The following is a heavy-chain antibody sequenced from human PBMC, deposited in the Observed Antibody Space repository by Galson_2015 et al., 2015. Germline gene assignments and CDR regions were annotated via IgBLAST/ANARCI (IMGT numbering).Heavy chain of an antibody. V-gene: IGHV6-1*01. D-gene: IGHD6-19*01. J-gene: IGHJ3*02. CDR3: ARGFVYNSGCYGTFDI. Sequence: CSISWHSVSRNSAAWKWIRQCPSRGCEWLGRRFYWPKWYNDYAESVKGRITINPDTSKNQFFLQLNSVTPEDTAVYYCARGFVYNSGCYGTFDIWGQGTMVTVSS. CDR2: RFYWPKWYN. CDR1: WHSVSRNSAA.